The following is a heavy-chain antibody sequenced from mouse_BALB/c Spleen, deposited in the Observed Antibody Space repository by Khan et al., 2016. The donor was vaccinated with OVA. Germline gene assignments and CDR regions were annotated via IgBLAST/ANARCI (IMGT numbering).Heavy chain of an antibody. V-gene: IGHV3-8*02. CDR3: ARSTYSYAFVY. D-gene: IGHD2-12*01. J-gene: IGHJ3*01. Sequence: EVKLEESGPSLVKPSQTLSLTCSVAGDSITSGYWNWIRKFPGNKLEYMGYIIYTGYTYYNPSLQSRISITRHTSTNQTYLQLNSGTDEDTPTYYCARSTYSYAFVYWGQGTLVTVSA. CDR2: IIYTGYT. CDR1: GDSITSGY.